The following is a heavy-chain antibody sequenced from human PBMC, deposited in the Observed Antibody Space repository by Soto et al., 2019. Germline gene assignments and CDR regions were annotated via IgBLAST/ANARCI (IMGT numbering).Heavy chain of an antibody. Sequence: QITLKESGPTLVKPTQTLTLTCTFSGFSLSTSGVGVGWIRQPPGKAMEWLALIYWDDDKRYSPSLKIRLTITKDTSKNQVVRTMTNMDPVDTATYYCAHRPRAAAGHPFVPWGQGTLVTVSS. CDR3: AHRPRAAAGHPFVP. J-gene: IGHJ5*02. CDR2: IYWDDDK. D-gene: IGHD6-13*01. V-gene: IGHV2-5*02. CDR1: GFSLSTSGVG.